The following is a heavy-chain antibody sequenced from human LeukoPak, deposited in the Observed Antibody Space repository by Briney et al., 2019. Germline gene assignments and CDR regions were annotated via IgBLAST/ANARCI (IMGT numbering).Heavy chain of an antibody. CDR2: INHSGNT. J-gene: IGHJ3*02. D-gene: IGHD2-2*02. CDR1: GGSFSGYY. V-gene: IGHV4-34*01. Sequence: SETLSLTCAVYGGSFSGYYWSWIRQPPGKGLEWIGEINHSGNTNYNPSLKSRVTISLDTSKNQFSLKLSPVTAADTAVYYCARTFCSRTSCYTSALEIWGQGTVVTVSS. CDR3: ARTFCSRTSCYTSALEI.